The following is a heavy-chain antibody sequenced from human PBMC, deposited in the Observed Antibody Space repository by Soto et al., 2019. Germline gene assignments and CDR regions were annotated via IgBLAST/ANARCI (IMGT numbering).Heavy chain of an antibody. CDR1: GYTFTSYG. D-gene: IGHD3-3*01. Sequence: GASVKVSCKASGYTFTSYGISWVRQAPGQGLEWMGWISAYNGNTNYAQKLQGRATMTTDTSTSTAYMELRSLRSDDTALYYCARKGTIFGVVIPDFDYWGQGTLVTVSS. CDR2: ISAYNGNT. V-gene: IGHV1-18*01. CDR3: ARKGTIFGVVIPDFDY. J-gene: IGHJ4*02.